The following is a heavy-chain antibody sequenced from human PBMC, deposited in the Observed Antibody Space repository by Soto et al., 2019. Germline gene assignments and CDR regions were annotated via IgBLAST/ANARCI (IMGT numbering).Heavy chain of an antibody. J-gene: IGHJ5*02. D-gene: IGHD6-6*01. CDR2: LSYDGIAQ. CDR3: VKGGWYGSSSPSDR. V-gene: IGHV3-30*18. CDR1: VFSLSRQD. Sequence: QEQLVESGGDVVQPGGSLRLSCAASVFSLSRQDMHWVRQAPDKGMEWVAVLSYDGIAQYYADSVKGRFTISRDNSKNTLYLQMNSVRVEDTTLYYCVKGGWYGSSSPSDRWGQGTLVTVSS.